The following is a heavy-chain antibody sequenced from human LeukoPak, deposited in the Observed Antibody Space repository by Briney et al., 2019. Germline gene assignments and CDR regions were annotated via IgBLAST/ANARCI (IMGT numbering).Heavy chain of an antibody. CDR1: GFIFNDYS. CDR3: ARDQQLGY. CDR2: ITSASGYI. J-gene: IGHJ4*02. Sequence: GGSLRLSCAASGFIFNDYSMNWVRQAPGKGLEWVSSITSASGYIYYADSVKGRFTISGDNAKNSLYLQMNNLRVEDTAVYYCARDQQLGYWGQGALVTVSS. D-gene: IGHD6-13*01. V-gene: IGHV3-21*01.